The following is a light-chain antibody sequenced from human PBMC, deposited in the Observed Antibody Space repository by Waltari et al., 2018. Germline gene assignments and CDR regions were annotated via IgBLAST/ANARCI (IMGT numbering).Light chain of an antibody. CDR1: QSVSGY. CDR2: DVS. Sequence: EIVLTQSPVTLSLSRGERATLSCRATQSVSGYLAWFRQKPGQAPRLLIYDVSKRATGITDRISGSGSETDFTLTISSLEPDDFGVYYCQQRSGWPPAITFGHGTRLEIK. J-gene: IGKJ5*01. V-gene: IGKV3-11*01. CDR3: QQRSGWPPAIT.